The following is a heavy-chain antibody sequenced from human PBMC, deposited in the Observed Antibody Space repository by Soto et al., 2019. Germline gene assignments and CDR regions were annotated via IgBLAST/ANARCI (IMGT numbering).Heavy chain of an antibody. J-gene: IGHJ4*02. CDR2: ISGSGGST. V-gene: IGHV3-23*01. CDR3: AKDDDYGDYALGTNFDY. Sequence: GGSLRLSCAASGFTFSSYAMSWVRQAPGKGLEWVSAISGSGGSTYYADSVKGRFTISRDNSKNTLYLQMNSLRAEDTAVYYCAKDDDYGDYALGTNFDYWGQGTLVTVSS. D-gene: IGHD4-17*01. CDR1: GFTFSSYA.